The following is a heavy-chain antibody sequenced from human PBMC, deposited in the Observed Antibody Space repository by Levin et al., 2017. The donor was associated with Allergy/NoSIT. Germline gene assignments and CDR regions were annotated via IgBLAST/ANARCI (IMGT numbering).Heavy chain of an antibody. CDR3: ARGADYDFWSASRNWFDP. D-gene: IGHD3-3*01. J-gene: IGHJ5*02. Sequence: SETLSLTCTVSGGSISSSSYYWGWIRQPPGKGLEWIGSIYYSGSTYYNPSLKSRVTISVDTSKNQFSLKLSSVTAADTAVYYCARGADYDFWSASRNWFDPWGQGTLVTVSS. CDR2: IYYSGST. V-gene: IGHV4-39*01. CDR1: GGSISSSSYY.